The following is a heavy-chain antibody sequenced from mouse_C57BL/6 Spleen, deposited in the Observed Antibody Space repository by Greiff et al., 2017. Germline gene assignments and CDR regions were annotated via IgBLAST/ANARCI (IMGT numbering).Heavy chain of an antibody. D-gene: IGHD1-1*01. CDR1: GFSLTSYG. V-gene: IGHV2-6-1*01. Sequence: QVQLQQSGPGLVAPSQSLSITCTVSGFSLTSYGVHWVRQPPGKGLEWLVVIWSDGSTTYNSALKSRLSISKDNSKSQVFLKMNSLQTDDTAMYYCARHEDYGSEGFAYWGQGTLVTVSA. CDR3: ARHEDYGSEGFAY. J-gene: IGHJ3*01. CDR2: IWSDGST.